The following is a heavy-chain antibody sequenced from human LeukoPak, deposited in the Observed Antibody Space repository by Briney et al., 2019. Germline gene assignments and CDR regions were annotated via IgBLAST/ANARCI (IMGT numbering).Heavy chain of an antibody. D-gene: IGHD2-2*01. Sequence: GRSLRLSCAASGFSSSYYGMHWVRQAPGKGLEWVAVISHDGSNKYYADSAKGRFTIYRDNSKNTLYLQMNSLRAEDTAVYYCAKDKAAWPSYALDYWGQGTLVTVSS. V-gene: IGHV3-30*18. J-gene: IGHJ4*02. CDR1: GFSSSYYG. CDR3: AKDKAAWPSYALDY. CDR2: ISHDGSNK.